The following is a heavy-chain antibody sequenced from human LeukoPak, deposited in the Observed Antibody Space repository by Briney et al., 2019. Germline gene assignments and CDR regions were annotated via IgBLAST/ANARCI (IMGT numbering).Heavy chain of an antibody. Sequence: PSETLSLTCPVCVGSISSYYWSWIRQPPGKGLEWIRYIYTSGSTNYNPSLKSRVTISVDTSKNQFSLKLSSVTAADTAVYYCARRYCSGGSCYSDGDWFDPWGQGTLVTVSS. J-gene: IGHJ5*02. CDR1: VGSISSYY. CDR3: ARRYCSGGSCYSDGDWFDP. CDR2: IYTSGST. V-gene: IGHV4-4*09. D-gene: IGHD2-15*01.